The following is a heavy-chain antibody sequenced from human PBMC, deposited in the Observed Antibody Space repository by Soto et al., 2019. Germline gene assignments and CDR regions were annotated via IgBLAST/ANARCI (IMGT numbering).Heavy chain of an antibody. V-gene: IGHV3-23*01. J-gene: IGHJ5*02. CDR3: AREVGAPSGWLDP. CDR2: ISASGGLK. D-gene: IGHD1-26*01. CDR1: GFTFTNYA. Sequence: GGSLRLSCAASGFTFTNYAMTWVRQAPGKGLEWVSGISASGGLKYYADSVRGRFTVSRDNSKNILYLQMDNLRDEDTALYYCAREVGAPSGWLDPWGQGTQVTVSS.